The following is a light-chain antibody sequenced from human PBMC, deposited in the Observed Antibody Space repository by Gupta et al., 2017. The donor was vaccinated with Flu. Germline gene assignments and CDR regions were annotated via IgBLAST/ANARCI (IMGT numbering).Light chain of an antibody. CDR3: KQYGSSPLT. CDR2: GAS. V-gene: IGKV3-20*01. Sequence: EIVLTQSPGTLSLSPGERATLSCRSSQSVSSSYLAWYQQKPGQAPRLLIYGASSRATGIPDRFSGSGSGTDFTLTISRVEPEDFAVYYCKQYGSSPLTFGGGTKVEIK. CDR1: QSVSSSY. J-gene: IGKJ4*01.